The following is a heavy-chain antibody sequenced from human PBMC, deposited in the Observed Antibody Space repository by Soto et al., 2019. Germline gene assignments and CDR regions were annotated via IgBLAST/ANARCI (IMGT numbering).Heavy chain of an antibody. CDR1: GFPFSSYW. CDR3: ASEYYGLWTGYYTDC. Sequence: EVQLVESGGDLVQRGGSLRLSCAASGFPFSSYWMHWVRHTPGKGLDWVARISGDGVTTYYADSVTGRFTVSRDNAKDSLSMLISWLRAEDTAVYYWASEYYGLWTGYYTDCWGQGSLVSVSS. J-gene: IGHJ4*02. D-gene: IGHD3-3*01. CDR2: ISGDGVTT. V-gene: IGHV3-74*01.